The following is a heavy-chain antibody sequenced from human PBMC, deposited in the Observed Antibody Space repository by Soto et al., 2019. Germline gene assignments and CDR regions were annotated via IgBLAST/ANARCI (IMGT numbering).Heavy chain of an antibody. CDR2: INSDGSST. J-gene: IGHJ6*02. V-gene: IGHV3-74*01. Sequence: GGSLRLSCAAAGFTFSNYWMHWVRQAPGKGLVWVSRINSDGSSTFYADSVRGRFTISRDNAKNTVFLQMNSLRGEDTAVYYCARGIQHRYGMAVWGQGTTVTVSS. CDR3: ARGIQHRYGMAV. D-gene: IGHD5-18*01. CDR1: GFTFSNYW.